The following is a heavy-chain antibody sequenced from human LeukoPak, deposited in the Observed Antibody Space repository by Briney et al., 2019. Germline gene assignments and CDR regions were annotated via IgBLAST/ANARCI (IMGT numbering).Heavy chain of an antibody. Sequence: PGGSLRLSCAASGFTFSSYSMNWVRQAPGKGLEWVSSITSSSSYIYYADSVKGRFTISRDNAKNSLYLQMNSLRAEATAVYYCASGGFYCSSTTCPPDWGQGTLVTVSS. CDR3: ASGGFYCSSTTCPPD. CDR1: GFTFSSYS. J-gene: IGHJ4*02. V-gene: IGHV3-21*01. D-gene: IGHD2/OR15-2a*01. CDR2: ITSSSSYI.